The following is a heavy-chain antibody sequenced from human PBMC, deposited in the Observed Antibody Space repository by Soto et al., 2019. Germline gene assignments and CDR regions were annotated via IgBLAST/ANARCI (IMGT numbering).Heavy chain of an antibody. CDR1: GFTVSSNY. CDR2: IYSGGST. V-gene: IGHV3-53*01. J-gene: IGHJ4*02. CDR3: AKVSSSWYAGFFDL. D-gene: IGHD6-13*01. Sequence: SGGSLRLSCAASGFTVSSNYMSWVRQAPGKGLEWVSVIYSGGSTYYADSVKGRFTISRDNSMNTLYLQMNTLRAEDTAIYYCAKVSSSWYAGFFDLWGQGTLVTVSS.